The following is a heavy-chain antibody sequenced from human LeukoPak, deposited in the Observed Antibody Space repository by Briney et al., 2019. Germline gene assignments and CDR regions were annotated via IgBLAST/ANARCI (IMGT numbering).Heavy chain of an antibody. V-gene: IGHV1-2*02. J-gene: IGHJ6*02. CDR3: ARDVGDYYGSGTYYGMDV. Sequence: ASVKVSCKASGYTFTGYYMHWVRQAPGQGLEWMGWLNPNSGGTNYAQKFQGRVTMTRDTSISTAYMELSRLRSDDTAVYYCARDVGDYYGSGTYYGMDVWGQGTTVTVSS. CDR1: GYTFTGYY. CDR2: LNPNSGGT. D-gene: IGHD3-10*01.